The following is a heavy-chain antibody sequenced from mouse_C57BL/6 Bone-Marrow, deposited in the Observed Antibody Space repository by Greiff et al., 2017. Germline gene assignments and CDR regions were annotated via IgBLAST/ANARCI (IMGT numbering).Heavy chain of an antibody. V-gene: IGHV1-81*01. CDR1: GYTFTSYG. J-gene: IGHJ4*01. CDR3: ARRGDYALDY. Sequence: QVQLQQSGAELVRPGASVKLSCKASGYTFTSYGISWVKQRTGQGLEWIGEIYPRSGNTYYTEKLKGKATLPADKSSSTAYMELRSLTSEDSAVYFCARRGDYALDYWGQGTTVTVSS. CDR2: IYPRSGNT.